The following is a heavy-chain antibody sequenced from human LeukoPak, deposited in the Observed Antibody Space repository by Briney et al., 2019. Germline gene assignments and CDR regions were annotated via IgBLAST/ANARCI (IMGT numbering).Heavy chain of an antibody. CDR2: IHYSGST. CDR1: GGSISSGDHY. D-gene: IGHD1-1*01. V-gene: IGHV4-30-4*01. Sequence: SQTLSLTCTVSGGSISSGDHYWNWIRQPPGKGLEWFGYIHYSGSTYYNPSLKSRVIISVDTSKNQFSLKLNSVTAADTAVYYCARLDVERRLDYWGQGTLVTVSS. CDR3: ARLDVERRLDY. J-gene: IGHJ4*02.